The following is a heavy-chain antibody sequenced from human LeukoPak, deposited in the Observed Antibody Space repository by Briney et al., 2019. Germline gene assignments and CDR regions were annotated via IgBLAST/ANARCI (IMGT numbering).Heavy chain of an antibody. V-gene: IGHV1-8*01. D-gene: IGHD5-12*01. Sequence: GASVMVSCKASGYTFTSYDINWVRQATGQGLEWMGWMNPNSGNTGYAQKFQGRVTMTRNTSISTAYMELSSLRSEDTAVYYCARSRDTFRGYSGYDFASYFDYWGQGTLVTVSS. CDR3: ARSRDTFRGYSGYDFASYFDY. CDR2: MNPNSGNT. CDR1: GYTFTSYD. J-gene: IGHJ4*02.